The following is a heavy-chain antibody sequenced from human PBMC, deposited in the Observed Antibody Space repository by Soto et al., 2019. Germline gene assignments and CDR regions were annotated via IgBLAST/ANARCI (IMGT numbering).Heavy chain of an antibody. Sequence: QVQLVESGGGVVQPGRSLRLSCATSVFPFTTYGIHWVRQASRKGLEWVAVISYDATNEHYADSVKGRFTISRDNSRSTVYLQMNSLRDEDTAVYYWAKESFHGGIMGDWGQGILVTV. CDR1: VFPFTTYG. J-gene: IGHJ4*02. D-gene: IGHD2-15*01. V-gene: IGHV3-30*18. CDR2: ISYDATNE. CDR3: AKESFHGGIMGD.